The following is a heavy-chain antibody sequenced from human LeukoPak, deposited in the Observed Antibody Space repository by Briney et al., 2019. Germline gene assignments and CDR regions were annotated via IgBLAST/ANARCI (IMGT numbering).Heavy chain of an antibody. Sequence: PGGSLRLSCAASGFTFDDYAMHWVRQAPGKGLEWVSGISWNSGSIGYADSVKGRFTISRDNAKNSLYLQMNSLRAEDMALYYCAKGLHSSSCGAFDIWGQGTMVTVSS. J-gene: IGHJ3*02. D-gene: IGHD6-6*01. V-gene: IGHV3-9*03. CDR1: GFTFDDYA. CDR3: AKGLHSSSCGAFDI. CDR2: ISWNSGSI.